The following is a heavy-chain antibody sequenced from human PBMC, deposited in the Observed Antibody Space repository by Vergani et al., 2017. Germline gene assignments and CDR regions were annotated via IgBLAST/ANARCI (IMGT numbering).Heavy chain of an antibody. CDR1: GGSINSHNYY. CDR2: IHTSGST. Sequence: QVQLQESGPGLVKPSQTLSLTCTVSGGSINSHNYYWSWIRQPAGKGLEWIGRIHTSGSTNSNPSLKSRVTMSEDTTKNQFSLNLTSVTAPDTALYFCARGSCLGGSYYKPRFDDWGQGILVTVSS. V-gene: IGHV4-61*02. J-gene: IGHJ4*02. CDR3: ARGSCLGGSYYKPRFDD. D-gene: IGHD2-15*01.